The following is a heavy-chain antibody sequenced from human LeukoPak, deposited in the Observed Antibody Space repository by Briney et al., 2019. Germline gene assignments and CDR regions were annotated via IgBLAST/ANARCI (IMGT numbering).Heavy chain of an antibody. D-gene: IGHD3-3*01. CDR1: GGTFSSYA. Sequence: SVKVSCKASGGTFSSYAISWVRQAPGQGLEWMGGIIPIFGTANYAQKFQGRVTITADESTSTAYMELSSLGSEDTAGYYCASGSFDWSGYSAVDYWGQGTLVTVSS. CDR3: ASGSFDWSGYSAVDY. CDR2: IIPIFGTA. J-gene: IGHJ4*02. V-gene: IGHV1-69*13.